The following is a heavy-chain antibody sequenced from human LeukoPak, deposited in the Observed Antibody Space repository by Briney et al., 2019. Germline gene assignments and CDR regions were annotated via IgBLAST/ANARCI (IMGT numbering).Heavy chain of an antibody. J-gene: IGHJ6*02. CDR1: GGSISSYY. D-gene: IGHD2-2*01. Sequence: SETLSLTCTVSGGSISSYYWSWIRQPPGKGLEWIGYIYYSGSTNYNPSLKSRVTISVDTSKNQFSLKLSSVTAADTAAYYCARDTLGYCSSTSCYYYYGMDVWGQGTTVTVSS. CDR2: IYYSGST. CDR3: ARDTLGYCSSTSCYYYYGMDV. V-gene: IGHV4-59*01.